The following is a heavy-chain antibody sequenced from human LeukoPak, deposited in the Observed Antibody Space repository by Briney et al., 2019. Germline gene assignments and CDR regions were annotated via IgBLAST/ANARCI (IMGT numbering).Heavy chain of an antibody. J-gene: IGHJ6*03. Sequence: SETLSLTCTVSGGSISSGSYYWSWIRQPAGKGLEWIGRIYTSGSTNYNPSLKSRVTISVDTSKNQFSLKLSSVTAADTAVYYCARPGTRRGYYYMDVWGKGTTVTISS. CDR1: GGSISSGSYY. CDR2: IYTSGST. V-gene: IGHV4-61*02. CDR3: ARPGTRRGYYYMDV. D-gene: IGHD1-1*01.